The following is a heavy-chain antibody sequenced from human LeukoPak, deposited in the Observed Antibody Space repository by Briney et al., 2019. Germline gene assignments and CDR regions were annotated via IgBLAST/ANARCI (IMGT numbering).Heavy chain of an antibody. V-gene: IGHV1-18*01. CDR3: ARWMGRSYYDSSGSYTDC. CDR1: GYTFTSYG. Sequence: ASVKVSCKASGYTFTSYGISWVRQAPGQGLEWMGWISAYNGNTNYAQKLQGRVTMTTDTSTSTAYMELRSLRSDDTAVYYCARWMGRSYYDSSGSYTDCWGQGTLVTVSS. CDR2: ISAYNGNT. J-gene: IGHJ4*02. D-gene: IGHD3-22*01.